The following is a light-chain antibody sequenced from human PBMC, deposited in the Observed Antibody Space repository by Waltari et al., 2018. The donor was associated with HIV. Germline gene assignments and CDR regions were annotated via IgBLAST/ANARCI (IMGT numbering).Light chain of an antibody. V-gene: IGLV1-44*01. CDR3: AAWDDRLDGQGV. CDR1: RSNIGTNT. Sequence: QSVLTQPPSASGTPGQRVTLSCSGTRSNIGTNTVNWYQIIPGTAPKLLIYNDNQRPSGVPDRFSGSRSGTSASLAISGLQSEDEDDYYCAAWDDRLDGQGVFGGGTTLTVL. CDR2: NDN. J-gene: IGLJ3*02.